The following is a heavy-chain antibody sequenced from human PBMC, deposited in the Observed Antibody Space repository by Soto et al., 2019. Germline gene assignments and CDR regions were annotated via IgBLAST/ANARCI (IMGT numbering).Heavy chain of an antibody. Sequence: QVQLVQSGAEVKPPGSSVKVSCKASGGTFSSHALSWVRQAPGQGLEWMGGIIPMFGTANYAQKFQGRVTIAADESTSTAYMDRRRLRSEDTAVYYCARGRVGFLGRCYGMDVWGQGTTVTVFS. CDR2: IIPMFGTA. CDR3: ARGRVGFLGRCYGMDV. V-gene: IGHV1-69*12. CDR1: GGTFSSHA. J-gene: IGHJ6*02. D-gene: IGHD3-3*01.